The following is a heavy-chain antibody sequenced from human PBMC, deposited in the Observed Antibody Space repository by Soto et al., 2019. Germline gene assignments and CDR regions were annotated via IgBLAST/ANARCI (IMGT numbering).Heavy chain of an antibody. CDR1: GYTFIGYY. CDR3: ASARTHYYNTIAYDF. CDR2: INPNSGDT. D-gene: IGHD3-22*01. J-gene: IGHJ4*02. Sequence: ASVKVSCKASGYTFIGYYMHWVRQAPGEGLEWMGWINPNSGDTNYAQKFEGRVTMTRDTSISTAYTELSRLRFDDTAVYYCASARTHYYNTIAYDFWGQGTLDPVS. V-gene: IGHV1-2*02.